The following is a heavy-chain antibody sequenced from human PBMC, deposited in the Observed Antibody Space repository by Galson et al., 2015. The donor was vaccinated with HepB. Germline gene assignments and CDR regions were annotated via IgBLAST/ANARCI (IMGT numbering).Heavy chain of an antibody. Sequence: SETLSLTCTVSGGSFSSYYWSWIRQPPGKGLEWIGYIYYTGSTNYNPSLKSRVTISVDTSKNQFSLNLSSVTAADTAVYYCARSVVTEGALDIWGQGAMVTVSS. CDR2: IYYTGST. D-gene: IGHD2-21*02. CDR1: GGSFSSYY. CDR3: ARSVVTEGALDI. V-gene: IGHV4-59*08. J-gene: IGHJ3*02.